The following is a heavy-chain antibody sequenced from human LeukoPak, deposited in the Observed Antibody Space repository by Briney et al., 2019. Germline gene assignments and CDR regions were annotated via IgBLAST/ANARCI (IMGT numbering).Heavy chain of an antibody. D-gene: IGHD2-21*01. CDR2: IYENGGTT. J-gene: IGHJ4*02. CDR1: GFTFRSHA. CDR3: AKDFRIGYSAHFDY. V-gene: IGHV3-23*01. Sequence: GGFLRLSCVGSGFTFRSHAMSWVRQAPEKRLEFVSGIYENGGTTYYADSVKGRFSISRDNSKNTLYLQMDSLRGEDTAVYYCAKDFRIGYSAHFDYWGQGALVTVSS.